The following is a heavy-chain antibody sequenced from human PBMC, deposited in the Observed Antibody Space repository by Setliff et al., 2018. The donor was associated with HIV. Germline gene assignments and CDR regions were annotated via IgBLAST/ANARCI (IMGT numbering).Heavy chain of an antibody. CDR1: GFTFGDYA. CDR3: ARVPNYNFWSGPSPRYYYYMDV. D-gene: IGHD3-3*01. J-gene: IGHJ6*03. CDR2: IRSKSYSATT. V-gene: IGHV3-49*04. Sequence: PGGSLRLSCTASGFTFGDYAMSWVRQAPGKGLEWVGFIRSKSYSATTEYAASVKGRFIISRDDSKGIAYLQMNSLRTEDTAVYYCARVPNYNFWSGPSPRYYYYMDVWGKGTTVTVSS.